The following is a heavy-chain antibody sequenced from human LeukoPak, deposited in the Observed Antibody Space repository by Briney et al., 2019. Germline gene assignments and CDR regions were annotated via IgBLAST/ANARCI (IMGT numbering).Heavy chain of an antibody. Sequence: SETLSLTCTVSGGSISSYYWSWIRQPPGKGLEWIGYIYYSGSTNHNPSLKSRVTISVDTSKNQFSLKLSSVTAADTAVYYCARHNAHFDYWGQGTLVTVSS. CDR2: IYYSGST. CDR1: GGSISSYY. D-gene: IGHD1-14*01. CDR3: ARHNAHFDY. J-gene: IGHJ4*02. V-gene: IGHV4-59*01.